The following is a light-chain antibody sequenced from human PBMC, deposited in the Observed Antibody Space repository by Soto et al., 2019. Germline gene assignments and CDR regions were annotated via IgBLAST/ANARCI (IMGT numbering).Light chain of an antibody. CDR2: ANN. CDR1: GSNIGTFY. CDR3: SSYTNINTRACV. Sequence: QSVLTQSPSTSATPGQGVSISCSGGGSNIGTFYVSWYQHVPGTAPRLLIYANNQRPSGVSNRFSGSKSGNTASLTISGLQAEDEAEYYCSSYTNINTRACVFGTGTKLTVL. J-gene: IGLJ1*01. V-gene: IGLV1-47*02.